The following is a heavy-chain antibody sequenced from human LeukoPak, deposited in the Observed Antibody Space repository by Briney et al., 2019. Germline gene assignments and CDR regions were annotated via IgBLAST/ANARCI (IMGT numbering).Heavy chain of an antibody. D-gene: IGHD2-2*01. J-gene: IGHJ4*02. CDR3: VRDGACSSTSCQNFDY. CDR2: INPDSGTT. CDR1: GYTFTSYY. Sequence: ASVKLSCKASGYTFTSYYIHWVRQAPGQGLEWMGCINPDSGTTNYAQNVQGRVTITSDTANNTPYMEMNRLRADDTAMYYCVRDGACSSTSCQNFDYWGQGTLVTVPS. V-gene: IGHV1-2*02.